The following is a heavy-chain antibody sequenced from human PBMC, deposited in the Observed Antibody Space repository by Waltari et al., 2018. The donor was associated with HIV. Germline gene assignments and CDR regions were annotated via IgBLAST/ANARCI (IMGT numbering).Heavy chain of an antibody. CDR2: ALYARRPGLFTGTF. D-gene: IGHD6-19*01. J-gene: IGHJ1*01. V-gene: IGHV4-39*01. CDR3: VRHAAEFRPDFGWILAGVFEP. CDR1: GGCIATSDSS. Sequence: QVQLQESGPGLVKPSETPSLICNVSGGCIATSDSSWGWLRQASAMNPVWVGSALYARRPGLFTGTFFAKSSLKSRVALSVDTSKNQVSLRLTSVTAADTGLYYCVRHAAEFRPDFGWILAGVFEPWGLGTQVIVS.